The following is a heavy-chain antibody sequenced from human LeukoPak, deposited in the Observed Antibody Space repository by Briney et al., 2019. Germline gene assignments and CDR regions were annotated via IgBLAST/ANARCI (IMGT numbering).Heavy chain of an antibody. V-gene: IGHV1-2*02. J-gene: IGHJ6*02. CDR2: INPKSSGT. Sequence: ASVKVSCKASGYTFSGHYINWVRQAPGQGLEWMGWINPKSSGTTYAQKLQGRVTMTTDTSISTAYMELSSLKSDDTAVYYCARRAVYYYYAMDVWGQGSTVTVSS. CDR1: GYTFSGHY. D-gene: IGHD3-10*01. CDR3: ARRAVYYYYAMDV.